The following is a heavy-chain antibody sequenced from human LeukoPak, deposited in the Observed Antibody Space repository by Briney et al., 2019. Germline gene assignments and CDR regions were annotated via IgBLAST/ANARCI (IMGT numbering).Heavy chain of an antibody. CDR3: ARDSDLAVAGAIDY. J-gene: IGHJ4*02. CDR2: INHSGST. Sequence: SETLSLTCAVYGGSFSGYYSSWIRQPPGKGLEWIGEINHSGSTNYNPSLKSRVTISVDTSKNQFSLKLSSVTAADTAVYYCARDSDLAVAGAIDYWGQGTLVTVSS. CDR1: GGSFSGYY. V-gene: IGHV4-34*01. D-gene: IGHD6-19*01.